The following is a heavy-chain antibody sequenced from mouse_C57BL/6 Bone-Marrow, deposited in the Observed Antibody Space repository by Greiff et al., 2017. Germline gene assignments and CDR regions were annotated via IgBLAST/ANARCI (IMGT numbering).Heavy chain of an antibody. V-gene: IGHV1-78*01. D-gene: IGHD2-2*01. CDR1: GYTFTDYT. CDR3: ARFGGYAAAWCAY. Sequence: VQVVESDAELVKPGASVKISCKASGYTFTDYTIHWMKQRPEQGLEWIGYIYPRDGSTKYNEKFKGKATLTADKSSSTAYMQLNSLTSEDSAVSVCARFGGYAAAWCAYWGQGTLVTVSA. J-gene: IGHJ3*01. CDR2: IYPRDGST.